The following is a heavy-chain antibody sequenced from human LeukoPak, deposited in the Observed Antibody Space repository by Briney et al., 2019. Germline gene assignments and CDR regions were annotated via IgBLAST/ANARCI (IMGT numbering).Heavy chain of an antibody. CDR1: GGSLSPGSSY. J-gene: IGHJ4*02. Sequence: SETLSLTCSVSGGSLSPGSSYWAWIRQPPGKGLEWIGCIYSSVSTYYNPSLKSRVTISIDTSKNRFSLKLSSVTAADTAVYYCARHVRTHWGPLDFWGQGTLVPVSS. V-gene: IGHV4-39*01. CDR2: IYSSVST. D-gene: IGHD7-27*01. CDR3: ARHVRTHWGPLDF.